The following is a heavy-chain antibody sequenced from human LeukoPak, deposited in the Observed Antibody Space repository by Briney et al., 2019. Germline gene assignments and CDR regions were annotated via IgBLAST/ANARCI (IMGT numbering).Heavy chain of an antibody. V-gene: IGHV3-23*01. J-gene: IGHJ6*03. CDR2: IIGGGGST. CDR1: GFPFSSHG. CDR3: AKDQGYMDV. Sequence: QPGGSLRLSCAASGFPFSSHGMSWVRQAPEKGLEWVSGIIGGGGSTYYADSVKGRFTISGDNSRNTLFLQMNSLRAEDTAVYYCAKDQGYMDVWGKGTTVTVSS.